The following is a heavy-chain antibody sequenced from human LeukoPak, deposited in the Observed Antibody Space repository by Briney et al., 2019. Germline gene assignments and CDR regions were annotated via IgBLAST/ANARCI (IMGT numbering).Heavy chain of an antibody. CDR3: VRDRSASSDYYALGY. CDR2: IYSGGDT. D-gene: IGHD3-22*01. V-gene: IGHV3-66*01. Sequence: PGGSLRLSCAASGFTVSSKYMTWVRQAPGKGLEWLSAIYSGGDTYYADSVRGRFTIFRDNSKNMVYLQMRSLRAEDTAVYYCVRDRSASSDYYALGYWGQGTLVTVSS. J-gene: IGHJ4*02. CDR1: GFTVSSKY.